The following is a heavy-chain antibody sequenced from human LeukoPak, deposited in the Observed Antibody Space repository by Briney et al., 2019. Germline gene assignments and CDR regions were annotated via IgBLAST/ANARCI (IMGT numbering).Heavy chain of an antibody. V-gene: IGHV4-59*01. CDR2: IYYSGST. CDR3: ARGRYYYYYYRDV. Sequence: PSETLSLTCTVSGGSISTYYWSWIRQPPGKGLEWIGHIYYSGSTNYNPSLKSRVTISVDTSKNQFSLKLSSVTAADTAVYYCARGRYYYYYYRDVWGKGTTVTVSS. J-gene: IGHJ6*03. CDR1: GGSISTYY.